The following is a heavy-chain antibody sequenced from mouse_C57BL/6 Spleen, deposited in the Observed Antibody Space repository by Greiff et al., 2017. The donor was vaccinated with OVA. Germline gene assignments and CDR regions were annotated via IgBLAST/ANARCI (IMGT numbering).Heavy chain of an antibody. D-gene: IGHD1-1*01. CDR2: IDPSDSYT. CDR1: GYTFTSYW. Sequence: QVHVKQPGAELVKPGASVKLSCKASGYTFTSYWMQWVKQRPGQGLEWIGEIDPSDSYTNYNQKFKGKATLTVDTSPRTAYMQLSSLTSEDSAVYYCAREGGYYGSKFAYWGQGTLVTVSA. CDR3: AREGGYYGSKFAY. J-gene: IGHJ3*01. V-gene: IGHV1-50*01.